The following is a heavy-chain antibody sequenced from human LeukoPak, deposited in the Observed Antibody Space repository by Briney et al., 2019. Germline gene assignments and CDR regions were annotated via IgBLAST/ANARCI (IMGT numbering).Heavy chain of an antibody. V-gene: IGHV3-30*03. J-gene: IGHJ4*02. CDR3: ARDRSNSWTFDY. Sequence: PGGSLRLLCAASGFTVSGYDMHWVRQAPGKGLEWMAVISYDGSHIYYGGSVKGRFTISRDSSKNTLYLQMNSLRTDDTAVYYCARDRSNSWTFDYWGQGTLVTVSS. D-gene: IGHD6-13*01. CDR1: GFTVSGYD. CDR2: ISYDGSHI.